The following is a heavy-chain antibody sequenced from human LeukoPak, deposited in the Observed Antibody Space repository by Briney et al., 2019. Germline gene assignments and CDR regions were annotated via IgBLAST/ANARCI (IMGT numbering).Heavy chain of an antibody. CDR3: ARCIAAAGKGDY. D-gene: IGHD6-13*01. CDR1: GYRFATYW. J-gene: IGHJ4*02. CDR2: IYPDDSDT. Sequence: GESLKISCKGSGYRFATYWIGWVRQMPGKGLEYMGVIYPDDSDTKYSPSFQGQVTISADKSISTAYLQWSSLKASDTAMYYCARCIAAAGKGDYWGQGTLVTVSS. V-gene: IGHV5-51*01.